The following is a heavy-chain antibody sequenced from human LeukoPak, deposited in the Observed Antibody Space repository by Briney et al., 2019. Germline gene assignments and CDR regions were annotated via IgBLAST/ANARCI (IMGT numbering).Heavy chain of an antibody. CDR2: IYHSGST. D-gene: IGHD3-22*01. CDR3: AGQFDSSGTYFY. V-gene: IGHV4-38-2*02. CDR1: GSGYSISGGFY. Sequence: SETLSLTCTVSGSGYSISGGFYWGWIRQPPGKGLEWIGSIYHSGSTYYNPSLKSRATISVDTSKNQFSLKLKFVTAADTAAYYCAGQFDSSGTYFYWGQGTLVTVSS. J-gene: IGHJ4*02.